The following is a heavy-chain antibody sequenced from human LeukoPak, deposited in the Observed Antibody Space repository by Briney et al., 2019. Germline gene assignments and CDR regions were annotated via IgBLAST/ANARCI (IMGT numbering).Heavy chain of an antibody. CDR3: AKRGAYSNNWSISLDY. CDR1: GFTFSSYN. J-gene: IGHJ4*02. Sequence: GGSLRLSCAASGFTFSSYNMNWVRQAPGKGLEWVSTVTSGDNTLYADSVKGRFTISRDNSKNTIYLQMSSLRAEDTAVYYCAKRGAYSNNWSISLDYWGQGTLVTVSS. CDR2: VTSGDNT. D-gene: IGHD6-13*01. V-gene: IGHV3-23*01.